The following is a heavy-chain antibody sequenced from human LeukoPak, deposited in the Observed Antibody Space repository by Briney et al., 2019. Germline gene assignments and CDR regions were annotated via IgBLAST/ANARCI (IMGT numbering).Heavy chain of an antibody. CDR1: GYSFTSYW. CDR3: ARRASSTAIDF. V-gene: IGHV5-51*01. D-gene: IGHD6-6*01. J-gene: IGHJ4*02. CDR2: IHPGDSDT. Sequence: GESLKISCKGSGYSFTSYWIGWVRQMPGKGLEWMGIIHPGDSDTRYTPSFQGQVTISADKSISTAYLQWRSMKASDTAMYYCARRASSTAIDFWGQGTLVTVS.